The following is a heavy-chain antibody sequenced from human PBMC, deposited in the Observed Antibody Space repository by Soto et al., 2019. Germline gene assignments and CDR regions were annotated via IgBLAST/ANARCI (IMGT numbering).Heavy chain of an antibody. CDR2: ISGYNGDT. D-gene: IGHD3-10*01. J-gene: IGHJ4*02. CDR3: ARDLWFGELSFDY. Sequence: ASVKVSCNTSGYTFTRHGISWVRQAPGQGLEWMGWISGYNGDTRYAQKFQGRFTMTTDTSTSTAYMELRNLRSDDTAVYYCARDLWFGELSFDYWGQGTLVTVSS. CDR1: GYTFTRHG. V-gene: IGHV1-18*01.